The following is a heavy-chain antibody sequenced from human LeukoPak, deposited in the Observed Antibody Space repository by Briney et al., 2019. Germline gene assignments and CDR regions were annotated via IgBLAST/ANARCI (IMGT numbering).Heavy chain of an antibody. D-gene: IGHD3-22*01. V-gene: IGHV3-7*01. CDR2: INQDESEK. CDR1: KFTFSGYW. J-gene: IGHJ3*02. Sequence: QPGGSLRLSCIASKFTFSGYWLGWVRQAPGKGLEWVANINQDESEKYYVDSVRGRFTISRDNAKNSLFLQMNSLRAEDTALYYCARYMYYYDSSSRRLGANDAFDIWGRGTTVIVSS. CDR3: ARYMYYYDSSSRRLGANDAFDI.